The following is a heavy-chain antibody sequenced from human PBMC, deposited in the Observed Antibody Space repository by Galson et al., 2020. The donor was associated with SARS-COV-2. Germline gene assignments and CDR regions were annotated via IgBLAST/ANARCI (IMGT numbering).Heavy chain of an antibody. CDR1: GFTFSSYA. CDR3: ARAFYGTYYYGMDV. CDR2: ISYDGSNK. V-gene: IGHV3-30-3*01. D-gene: IGHD3-10*01. Sequence: TGGSLRLSCADSGFTFSSYAMHWVRQAPGKGLEWVAVISYDGSNKYYADSVKGRFTISRDNSKNTLYLQMNSLRAEDTAVYYCARAFYGTYYYGMDVWGQGTTVTVSS. J-gene: IGHJ6*02.